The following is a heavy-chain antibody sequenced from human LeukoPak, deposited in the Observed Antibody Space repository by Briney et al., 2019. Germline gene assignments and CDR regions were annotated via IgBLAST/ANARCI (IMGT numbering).Heavy chain of an antibody. Sequence: SETLSLTCPVSGGSIRSYYWSWIRQSQGMGLEWIGYIYYNGSTNYNPSLKSRATISVDMSKNQFSLKMSSVTAADTAVYYCARKGGLFDYWGQGRLVTVSS. D-gene: IGHD2-15*01. CDR1: GGSIRSYY. J-gene: IGHJ4*02. V-gene: IGHV4-59*01. CDR2: IYYNGST. CDR3: ARKGGLFDY.